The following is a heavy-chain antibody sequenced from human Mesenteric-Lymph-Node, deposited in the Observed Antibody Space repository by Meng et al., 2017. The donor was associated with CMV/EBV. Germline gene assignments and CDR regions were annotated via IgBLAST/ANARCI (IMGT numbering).Heavy chain of an antibody. CDR2: VHHSGTT. Sequence: QRQESGPGLVKPSETLSLSCIVSGDSISNSTYYWTWIRQPPGKGLEWIGSVHHSGTTYYNPSLKGRLTISVDTSVNLFSLRLTTVTAADTATYYCARRGNYDSDYSEYWGQGTLVTVSS. V-gene: IGHV4-39*01. CDR1: GDSISNSTYY. D-gene: IGHD3-22*01. J-gene: IGHJ4*02. CDR3: ARRGNYDSDYSEY.